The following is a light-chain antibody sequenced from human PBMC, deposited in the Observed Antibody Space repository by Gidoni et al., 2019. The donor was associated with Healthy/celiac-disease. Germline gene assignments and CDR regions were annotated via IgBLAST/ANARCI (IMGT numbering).Light chain of an antibody. CDR1: QSVSSSY. CDR2: GAS. V-gene: IGKV3-20*01. J-gene: IGKJ4*02. Sequence: IVLTQSPGTLSLSPGERPTLSCRASQSVSSSYLAWYQQKPGQAPRLLIYGASSRATGIPDRFSGSGSGTDFTLTISRLEPEDFAVYYCQQYGSSPPLTFGGGTKVEIK. CDR3: QQYGSSPPLT.